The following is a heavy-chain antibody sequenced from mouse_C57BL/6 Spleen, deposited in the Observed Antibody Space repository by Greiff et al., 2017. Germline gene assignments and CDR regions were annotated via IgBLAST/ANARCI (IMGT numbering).Heavy chain of an antibody. CDR3: GGLVGRDWYFDV. D-gene: IGHD2-12*01. CDR2: IYPGDGDT. V-gene: IGHV1-82*01. Sequence: QVQLQQSGPELVKPGASVKISCKASGYAFSSSWMNWVKQRPGQGLEWIGRIYPGDGDTNYNGKFKGKDTLTADTSSSTAYMQLSSLTSEDAAVYCCGGLVGRDWYFDVWGTGTTVTVSS. J-gene: IGHJ1*03. CDR1: GYAFSSSW.